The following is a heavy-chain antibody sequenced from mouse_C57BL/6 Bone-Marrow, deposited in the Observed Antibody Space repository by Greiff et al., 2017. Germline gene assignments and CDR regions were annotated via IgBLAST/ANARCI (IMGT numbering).Heavy chain of an antibody. CDR2: IYPGDGNT. D-gene: IGHD2-10*02. J-gene: IGHJ1*01. Sequence: VQLQQSGAELVKPGASVKMSCKASGYAFSSYWMNWVKQRPGQGLEWIGQIYPGDGNTNYNGKFKGKATLTAAKSSSTAYMQLSSLTSADSAFYVCAREEYYYDVWGQGTTVTVSS. CDR1: GYAFSSYW. V-gene: IGHV1-80*01. CDR3: AREEYYYDV.